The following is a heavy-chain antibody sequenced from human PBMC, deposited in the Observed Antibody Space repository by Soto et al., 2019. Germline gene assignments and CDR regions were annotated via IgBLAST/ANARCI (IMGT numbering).Heavy chain of an antibody. CDR3: ARVYYYGSGSYWEY. J-gene: IGHJ4*02. CDR2: INAGNGNT. D-gene: IGHD3-10*01. Sequence: QVQLVQSGAEVKKPGASVKVSCKASGYTFTSYAMHWVRQAPGQRLEWMGWINAGNGNTKYSRKFQGRVTITRDTSASTAYMELSSLRSEDTAVYYCARVYYYGSGSYWEYWGQGTLVTVSS. CDR1: GYTFTSYA. V-gene: IGHV1-3*01.